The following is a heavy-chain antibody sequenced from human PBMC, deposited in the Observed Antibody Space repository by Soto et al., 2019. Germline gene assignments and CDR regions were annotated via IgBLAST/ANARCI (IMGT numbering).Heavy chain of an antibody. CDR2: INSDGSST. V-gene: IGHV3-74*01. Sequence: GGSLRLSCAACGFNFSSYLIHWVRQAPGKGLVWVSRINSDGSSTSYADSVKGRFTISRDNSKNTLYLQMNSLRAEDTAVYYCAKGGIAAANYYYYYGMDVWGQGTTVTVSS. CDR3: AKGGIAAANYYYYYGMDV. J-gene: IGHJ6*02. CDR1: GFNFSSYL. D-gene: IGHD6-13*01.